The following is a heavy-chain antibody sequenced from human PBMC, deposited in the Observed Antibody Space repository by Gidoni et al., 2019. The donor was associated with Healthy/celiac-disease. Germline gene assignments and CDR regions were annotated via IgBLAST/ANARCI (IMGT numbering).Heavy chain of an antibody. V-gene: IGHV1-69*06. CDR3: ARDRIYDSSGYYPDY. CDR2: IIPIFGTA. J-gene: IGHJ4*02. D-gene: IGHD3-22*01. CDR1: GGNLRSYA. Sequence: QVQLVQSGAEVKKPGSSVKVSCKAAGGNLRSYALSWVRQAPGQGLEWVGGIIPIFGTANYAQKFQGRVTITADKSTSTAYMELSSLRSEDTAVYYCARDRIYDSSGYYPDYWGQGTLVTVSS.